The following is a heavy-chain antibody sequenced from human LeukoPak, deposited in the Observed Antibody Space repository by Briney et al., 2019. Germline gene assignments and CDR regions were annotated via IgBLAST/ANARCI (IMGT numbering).Heavy chain of an antibody. J-gene: IGHJ4*02. CDR3: AKEGYDILTGPNSYFDY. Sequence: QPGGSLRLSCAASGFTFSSYGMHWVRQAPGKGLEWVAFIRYDGSNKYYADSVKGRFTISRDNSKNTLYLQMNSLRAEDTAVYYCAKEGYDILTGPNSYFDYWGQGTLVTDSS. CDR1: GFTFSSYG. D-gene: IGHD3-9*01. CDR2: IRYDGSNK. V-gene: IGHV3-30*02.